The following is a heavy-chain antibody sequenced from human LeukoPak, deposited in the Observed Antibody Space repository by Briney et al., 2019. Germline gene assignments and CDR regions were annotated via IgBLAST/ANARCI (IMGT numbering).Heavy chain of an antibody. CDR2: ITSAGGYT. Sequence: PGRSLRLSCGASGFTFSDYSMNWVRQAPGKGLAWVASITSAGGYTYYADSVKGRFTISRDNAPNTRFLQMNSLRSEDTAVYFCATSGGFVLPNAITGNWYMDVWGRGTSVTV. D-gene: IGHD2-2*01. CDR3: ATSGGFVLPNAITGNWYMDV. V-gene: IGHV3-21*01. J-gene: IGHJ6*03. CDR1: GFTFSDYS.